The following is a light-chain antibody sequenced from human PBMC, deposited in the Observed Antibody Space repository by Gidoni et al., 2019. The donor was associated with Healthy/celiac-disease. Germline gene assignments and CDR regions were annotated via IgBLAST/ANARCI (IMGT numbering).Light chain of an antibody. Sequence: IVLTQPPLSLSVPPGQPASISCKPIQSLLHSDGQTYLYWYLQKPGKSPQLLIYEVSNRFSGVPERFSGSGSGTDFTLKISRVEAEDVGVYYCRQGIHLPLTFGQXTKLEIK. CDR3: RQGIHLPLT. V-gene: IGKV2-29*02. J-gene: IGKJ2*01. CDR2: EVS. CDR1: QSLLHSDGQTY.